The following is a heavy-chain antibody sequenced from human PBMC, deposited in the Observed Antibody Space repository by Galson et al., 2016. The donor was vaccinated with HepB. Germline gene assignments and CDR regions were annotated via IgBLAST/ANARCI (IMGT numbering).Heavy chain of an antibody. V-gene: IGHV3-23*01. CDR3: GIHGCFDS. CDR1: GFSFSTSG. Sequence: SLRLSCAASGFSFSTSGISWVRQTPGRGLEWVSGMTRSGGTTHYADSVKGRFTISRDNSKNTLYLYMNSLRAGNTAVHYCGIHGCFDSWGQGALVTVSS. CDR2: MTRSGGTT. D-gene: IGHD4/OR15-4a*01. J-gene: IGHJ5*01.